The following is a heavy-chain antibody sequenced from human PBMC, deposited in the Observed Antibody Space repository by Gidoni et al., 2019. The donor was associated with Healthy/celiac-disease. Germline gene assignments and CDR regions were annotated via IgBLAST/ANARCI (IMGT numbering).Heavy chain of an antibody. V-gene: IGHV4-34*01. D-gene: IGHD5-12*01. CDR2: INHSGST. CDR3: ARGWGRYSGYDSRTYP. CDR1: GGSFSGYY. J-gene: IGHJ5*02. Sequence: QVQLQQWGAGLLKPSETLSLTCAVYGGSFSGYYWSWIRQPPGKGLEWIGEINHSGSTNYNPSLKSRVTISVDTSKNQFSLKLSSVTAADTAVYYCARGWGRYSGYDSRTYPWGQGTLVTVSS.